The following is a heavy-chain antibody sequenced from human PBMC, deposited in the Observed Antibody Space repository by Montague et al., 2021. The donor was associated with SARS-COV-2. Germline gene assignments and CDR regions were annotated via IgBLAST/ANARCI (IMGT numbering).Heavy chain of an antibody. CDR2: IYYTGST. D-gene: IGHD5-18*01. J-gene: IGHJ3*01. CDR3: ARPGRGYSYGLDAFEV. CDR1: GGSLSNSIYY. Sequence: SETLSLTCTVSGGSLSNSIYYWGLSRQPPGNLLECGGTIYYTGSTYYNSSLRSRATISMNTSNNQFFLKLTSVTAADTAVYYWARPGRGYSYGLDAFEVWGQGTLVTVSS. V-gene: IGHV4-39*01.